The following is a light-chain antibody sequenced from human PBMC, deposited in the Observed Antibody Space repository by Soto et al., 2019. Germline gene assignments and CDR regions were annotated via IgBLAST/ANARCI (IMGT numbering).Light chain of an antibody. CDR2: ASS. J-gene: IGKJ4*01. CDR3: QQANIFPLT. Sequence: DLQMTQSPSSVSASVGDRVTITCRTSQVINNWLAWYQQKPGKAPKLLIYASSSLQSGVHSRFDGSGSGTDFTLTISSLQPEDFATYYCQQANIFPLTFGGGTKVEIK. V-gene: IGKV1D-12*01. CDR1: QVINNW.